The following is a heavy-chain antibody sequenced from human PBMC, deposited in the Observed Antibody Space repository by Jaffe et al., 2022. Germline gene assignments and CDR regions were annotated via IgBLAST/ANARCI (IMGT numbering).Heavy chain of an antibody. D-gene: IGHD3-16*02. J-gene: IGHJ3*02. CDR1: GGTFSSYT. V-gene: IGHV1-69*08. Sequence: QVQLVQSGAEVKKPGSSVKVSCKASGGTFSSYTISWVRQAPGQGLEWMGRIIPILGIANYAQKFQGRVTITADKSTSTAYMELSSLRSEDTAVYYCAREYDYVWGSYRHNTPTDAFDIWGQGTMVTVSS. CDR2: IIPILGIA. CDR3: AREYDYVWGSYRHNTPTDAFDI.